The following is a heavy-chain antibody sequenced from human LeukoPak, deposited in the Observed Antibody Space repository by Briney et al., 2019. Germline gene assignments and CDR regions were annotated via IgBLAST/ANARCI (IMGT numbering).Heavy chain of an antibody. D-gene: IGHD3-3*01. Sequence: ASAKVSCKASGYTSTSYAINWVLQATGQGLEWMGWMNTNSGNTGYAQKFQGRVTMTRNTSISTAYMELSSLRSEDTAVYYCARGGRITIFGVVENWFDPWGQGTLVTVSS. CDR2: MNTNSGNT. J-gene: IGHJ5*02. CDR1: GYTSTSYA. CDR3: ARGGRITIFGVVENWFDP. V-gene: IGHV1-8*01.